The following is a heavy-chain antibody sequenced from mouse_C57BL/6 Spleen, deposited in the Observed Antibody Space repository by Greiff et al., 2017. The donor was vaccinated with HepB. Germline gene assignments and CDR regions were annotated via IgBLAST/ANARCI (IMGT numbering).Heavy chain of an antibody. D-gene: IGHD2-4*01. J-gene: IGHJ3*01. V-gene: IGHV1-69*01. CDR2: IDPSDSYT. CDR3: AIYDYDTFAY. CDR1: GYTFTSYW. Sequence: QVQLQQSGAELVMPGASVKLSCKASGYTFTSYWMHWVKQRPGQGLEWIGEIDPSDSYTNYNQKFKGKSTLTVDKSSSTAYMQLSSLTSEDSAVYYCAIYDYDTFAYWGQGTLVTVSA.